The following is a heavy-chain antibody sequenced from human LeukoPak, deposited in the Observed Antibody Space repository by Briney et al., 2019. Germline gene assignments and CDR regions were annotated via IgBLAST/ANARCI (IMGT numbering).Heavy chain of an antibody. J-gene: IGHJ5*02. CDR2: ISGSGDST. V-gene: IGHV3-23*01. Sequence: PGGSLRLSCAASGFTFSSYAMSWVRQAPGKGLERVSAISGSGDSTYYADSVKGRFTISRDNSKDTLYLQMNSLRAEDTAAYYCAKEENGGYDSWGQGTLVTVSS. D-gene: IGHD5-12*01. CDR1: GFTFSSYA. CDR3: AKEENGGYDS.